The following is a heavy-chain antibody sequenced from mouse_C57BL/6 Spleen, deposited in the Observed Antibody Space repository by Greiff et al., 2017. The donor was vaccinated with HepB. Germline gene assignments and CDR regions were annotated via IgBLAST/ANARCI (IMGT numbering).Heavy chain of an antibody. CDR2: IYPGDGDT. D-gene: IGHD2-3*01. J-gene: IGHJ2*01. V-gene: IGHV1-80*01. CDR3: ARSTYDGYYYFDY. CDR1: GYAFSSYW. Sequence: QVTLKVSGAELVKPGASVKISCKASGYAFSSYWMNWVKQRPGKGLEWIGQIYPGDGDTNYNGKFKGKATLTADKSSSTAYMQLRSLTSEDSAVYFCARSTYDGYYYFDYWGQGTTLTVSS.